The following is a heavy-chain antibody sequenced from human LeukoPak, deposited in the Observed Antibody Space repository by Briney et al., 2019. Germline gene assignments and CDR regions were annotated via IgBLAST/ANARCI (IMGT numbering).Heavy chain of an antibody. V-gene: IGHV4-39*01. CDR1: GGSISSGSYY. Sequence: SETLSLTCTVSGGSISSGSYYWCWIRQPPGKGLEWIGSIYYSGSTYYNPSLKSRVTISVDTSKNQFSLKLSSVTAADTAVYYCARSYYYYYFDYWGQGTLVTVSS. J-gene: IGHJ4*02. CDR2: IYYSGST. CDR3: ARSYYYYYFDY. D-gene: IGHD3-10*01.